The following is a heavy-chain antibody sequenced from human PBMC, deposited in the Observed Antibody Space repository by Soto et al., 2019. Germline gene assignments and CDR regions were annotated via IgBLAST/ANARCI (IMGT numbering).Heavy chain of an antibody. CDR3: ATGRTSSGYPIPFDY. Sequence: ASVKVSCKVSGYTLTELSMPWLRQAPGKGLEWMGGFDPEDGETIYAQKFQGRVTMTEDTSTDTAYMELSSLRSEDTAVYYCATGRTSSGYPIPFDYWGRGTLVTVSS. CDR1: GYTLTELS. J-gene: IGHJ4*02. D-gene: IGHD3-22*01. V-gene: IGHV1-24*01. CDR2: FDPEDGET.